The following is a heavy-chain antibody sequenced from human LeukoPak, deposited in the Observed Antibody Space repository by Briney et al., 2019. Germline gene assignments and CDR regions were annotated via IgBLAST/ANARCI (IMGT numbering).Heavy chain of an antibody. J-gene: IGHJ3*02. CDR2: ISSSSSYI. Sequence: PGGSLRLSCAASGFTFSSYSMNWVRQAPGKGLEWVSSISSSSSYIYYADSVKGRFTISGDNAKNSLYLQMNSLRAEDTAVYYCARERDYYDSSGYSNAFDIWGQGTMVTVSS. V-gene: IGHV3-21*01. CDR1: GFTFSSYS. CDR3: ARERDYYDSSGYSNAFDI. D-gene: IGHD3-22*01.